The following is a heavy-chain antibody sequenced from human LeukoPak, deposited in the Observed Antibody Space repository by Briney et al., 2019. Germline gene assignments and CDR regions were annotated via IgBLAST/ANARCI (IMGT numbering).Heavy chain of an antibody. J-gene: IGHJ4*02. CDR2: INPNSGGT. CDR3: ATLQDSYGSYYFDY. CDR1: GYTFTGYY. D-gene: IGHD5-18*01. Sequence: ASVKVSCKASGYTFTGYYMHWVRQAPGQGLEWMGWINPNSGGTNYAQKFQGRVTMTRDTSISTAYMELGRLRSDDTAVYYCATLQDSYGSYYFDYWGQGTLVTVSS. V-gene: IGHV1-2*02.